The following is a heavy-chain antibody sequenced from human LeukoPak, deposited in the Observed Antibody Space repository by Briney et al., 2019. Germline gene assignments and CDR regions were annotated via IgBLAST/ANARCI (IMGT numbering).Heavy chain of an antibody. CDR2: IYGGSST. CDR3: ARASKVEAFDV. CDR1: GFTFSSYW. Sequence: PGGSLRLSCVASGFTFSSYWMSWVRQAPGKGLEWVSVIYGGSSTYNADSVKGRFTISRDNSKNTLFLQMNSLRAEDTAVYYCARASKVEAFDVWGQGTMVTVSS. D-gene: IGHD2-15*01. J-gene: IGHJ3*01. V-gene: IGHV3-66*01.